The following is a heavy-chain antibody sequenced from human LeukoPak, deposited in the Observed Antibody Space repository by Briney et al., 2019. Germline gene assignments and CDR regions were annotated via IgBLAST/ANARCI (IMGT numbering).Heavy chain of an antibody. CDR3: ARAIHGDFDY. Sequence: SETLSLTCTVSGGSISSYYWSWIRQPPGKGLEWIGYIYYSGSTNYNPSLKSRVTISVDTSKNQFSLKLSSVTAADTAVYYCARAIHGDFDYWGQGTLVTVSS. D-gene: IGHD3-3*01. CDR1: GGSISSYY. CDR2: IYYSGST. V-gene: IGHV4-59*08. J-gene: IGHJ4*02.